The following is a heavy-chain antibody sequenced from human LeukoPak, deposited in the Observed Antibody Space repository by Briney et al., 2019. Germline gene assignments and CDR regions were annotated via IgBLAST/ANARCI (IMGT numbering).Heavy chain of an antibody. CDR1: GSSISSNVY. Sequence: PSETLSLTCTVSGSSISSNVYWGWIRQPPGKGLEWVANIKQDGSEKYYVDSVKGRFTISRDNAKNSLYLQMNSLRAEDTAVYYCARDLLGWELHYFDYWGQGTLVTVSS. J-gene: IGHJ4*02. CDR2: IKQDGSEK. CDR3: ARDLLGWELHYFDY. V-gene: IGHV3-7*01. D-gene: IGHD1-26*01.